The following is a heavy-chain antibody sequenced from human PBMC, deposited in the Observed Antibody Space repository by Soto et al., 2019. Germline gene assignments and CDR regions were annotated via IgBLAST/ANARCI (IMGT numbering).Heavy chain of an antibody. CDR2: FDPEGGEA. V-gene: IGHV1-24*01. Sequence: ASVKVSCKVSGYTLTELSMHWVRQAPGKGLEWMGGFDPEGGEAIYAQKFQGRVTMTEDTSTDTAYMELSSLRSEDTAVYYCATGMNYNIDYWGQGTLVTVSS. J-gene: IGHJ4*02. CDR1: GYTLTELS. D-gene: IGHD1-7*01. CDR3: ATGMNYNIDY.